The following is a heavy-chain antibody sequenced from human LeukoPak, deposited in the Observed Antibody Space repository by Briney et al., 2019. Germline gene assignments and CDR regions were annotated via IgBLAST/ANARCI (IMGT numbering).Heavy chain of an antibody. Sequence: GGSLRLSCAASGFTFSRKTMSWVRQAPGRGLEWVSYISGSGVTMYYADSVKGRFTISRDDAKNSLYLQMNSLRAEDTAVYYCAREDIRLDYFDYWGQGTLVTVSS. CDR1: GFTFSRKT. CDR3: AREDIRLDYFDY. J-gene: IGHJ4*02. CDR2: ISGSGVTM. D-gene: IGHD6-19*01. V-gene: IGHV3-48*04.